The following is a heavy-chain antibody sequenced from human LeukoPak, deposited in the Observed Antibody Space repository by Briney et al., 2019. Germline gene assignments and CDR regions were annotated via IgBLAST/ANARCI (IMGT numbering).Heavy chain of an antibody. Sequence: GGSLRLSCAASGFTFSSYGMHWVRQAPGKGLEWVAVISYDGSNKYYAGSVKGRFTISRDNSKNTLYLQMNSLRAEDTAVYYCAKAPNWFDPWGQGTLVTVSS. V-gene: IGHV3-30*18. CDR3: AKAPNWFDP. J-gene: IGHJ5*02. CDR2: ISYDGSNK. CDR1: GFTFSSYG.